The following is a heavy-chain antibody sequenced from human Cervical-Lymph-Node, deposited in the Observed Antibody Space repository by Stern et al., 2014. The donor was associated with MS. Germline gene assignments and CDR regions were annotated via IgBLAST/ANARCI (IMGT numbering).Heavy chain of an antibody. J-gene: IGHJ4*02. D-gene: IGHD3-22*01. CDR3: ARDEFDIRYYYH. V-gene: IGHV3-33*01. CDR1: GFSLNTYA. CDR2: IWHDGSKK. Sequence: VQLVESGGGVVQPGRSLRLSCAASGFSLNTYAMHWVRQAPGKGLEWVAVIWHDGSKKQYADSVKGRFTVSRDNSRNTLYLQMTSLRVEDTAVYYCARDEFDIRYYYHWGQGTLVTVSS.